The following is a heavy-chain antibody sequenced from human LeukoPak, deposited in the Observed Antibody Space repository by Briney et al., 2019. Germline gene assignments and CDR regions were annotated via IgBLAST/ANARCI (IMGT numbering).Heavy chain of an antibody. Sequence: GGSLRLSCAASGFTFSSYAMSWVRQAPGKGLEWVSAISGSGGSTYYADSVKGRFTISRDNSKNTLYLQMNSLRAEDTAVYYCSRTMVRGVDFDYWGQGTLVTVSS. D-gene: IGHD3-10*01. CDR3: SRTMVRGVDFDY. V-gene: IGHV3-23*01. CDR1: GFTFSSYA. J-gene: IGHJ4*02. CDR2: ISGSGGST.